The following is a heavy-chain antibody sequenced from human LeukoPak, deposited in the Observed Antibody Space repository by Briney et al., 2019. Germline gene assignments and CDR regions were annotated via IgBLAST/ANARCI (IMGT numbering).Heavy chain of an antibody. CDR2: IYTTGTA. D-gene: IGHD6-6*01. Sequence: PSETLSLTCIISGGSIGPYYWSWIRQAAGKGPEWIGRIYTTGTADYNPSLKGRVFPSVDTSKNQFSLKVTSVTAADTAVYYCARDHSSSSWMDSFEIWGPGTKVTVSS. J-gene: IGHJ3*02. V-gene: IGHV4-4*07. CDR3: ARDHSSSSWMDSFEI. CDR1: GGSIGPYY.